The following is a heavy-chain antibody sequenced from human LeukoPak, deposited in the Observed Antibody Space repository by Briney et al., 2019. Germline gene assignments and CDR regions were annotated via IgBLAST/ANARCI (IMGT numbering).Heavy chain of an antibody. CDR3: ARDEQQLSFDY. J-gene: IGHJ4*02. CDR2: IYSGGST. CDR1: GXTVSSNY. D-gene: IGHD6-13*01. Sequence: PGGSLRLSWAASGXTVSSNYMSWVHQAPGKGLEWVSVIYSGGSTYYADSVKGRFTISRDNSKNTLYLQMNSLRAEDTAVYYCARDEQQLSFDYWGQGTLVTVSS. V-gene: IGHV3-66*01.